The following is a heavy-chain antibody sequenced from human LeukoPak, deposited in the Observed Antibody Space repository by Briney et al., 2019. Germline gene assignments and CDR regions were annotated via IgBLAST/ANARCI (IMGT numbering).Heavy chain of an antibody. CDR3: ARAPSLWDAFDI. Sequence: SETLSLTCTVSGGSISSGDYYWSWIRQPPGKGLEWIGYIYYSGSTYYNPSLKSRVTISVDRSKNQFSLKLSSVTAADTAVYYCARAPSLWDAFDIWGQGTMVTVSS. CDR1: GGSISSGDYY. J-gene: IGHJ3*02. D-gene: IGHD2/OR15-2a*01. CDR2: IYYSGST. V-gene: IGHV4-30-4*01.